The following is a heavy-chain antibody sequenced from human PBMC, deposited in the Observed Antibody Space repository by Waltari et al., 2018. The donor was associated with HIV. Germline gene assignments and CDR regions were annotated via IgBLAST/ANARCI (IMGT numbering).Heavy chain of an antibody. Sequence: QVQLQESGPGLVKPSETLSLTCTVSGGSISSYYWSWIRQPPGKGLEWIGYIYYSGSTNHTPSLKSRVTNSVDTSKNQFSLKLSSVTAADTAVYYCAREYRGVTTEKYWYFDLWGRGTLVTVSS. CDR1: GGSISSYY. V-gene: IGHV4-59*01. CDR2: IYYSGST. D-gene: IGHD1-26*01. CDR3: AREYRGVTTEKYWYFDL. J-gene: IGHJ2*01.